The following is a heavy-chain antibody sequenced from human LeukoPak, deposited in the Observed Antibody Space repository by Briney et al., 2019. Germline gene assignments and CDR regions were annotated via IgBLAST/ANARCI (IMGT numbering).Heavy chain of an antibody. CDR2: IFYNGRT. Sequence: SETLSLTCTVSGDSISSYYWSWIRKPPGKGLEWIGYIFYNGRTNYNTSLKSRLTISVDTSKNQFSLKLSSVTAADTAVYYCASWGDRGYWGQGTLVTVSS. CDR1: GDSISSYY. J-gene: IGHJ4*02. V-gene: IGHV4-59*08. CDR3: ASWGDRGY. D-gene: IGHD7-27*01.